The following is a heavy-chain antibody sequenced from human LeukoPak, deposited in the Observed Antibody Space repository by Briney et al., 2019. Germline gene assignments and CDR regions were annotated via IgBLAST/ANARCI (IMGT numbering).Heavy chain of an antibody. D-gene: IGHD6-19*01. Sequence: AGGSLRLSCAASGFTFSSYAMSWVRQAPGKGLEWVSAISGSGGSTYYADSVKGRFTISRDNSKNTLYLQMNSLRAEDTAVYYCAKDQSRVYSSGYNWFDPWGQGTLVIVSS. CDR2: ISGSGGST. J-gene: IGHJ5*02. V-gene: IGHV3-23*01. CDR1: GFTFSSYA. CDR3: AKDQSRVYSSGYNWFDP.